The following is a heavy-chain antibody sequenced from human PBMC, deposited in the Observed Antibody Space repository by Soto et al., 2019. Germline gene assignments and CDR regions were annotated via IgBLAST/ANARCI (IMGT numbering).Heavy chain of an antibody. V-gene: IGHV1-69*12. J-gene: IGHJ6*02. CDR1: GGTFSSYG. CDR2: IIPIFGTA. CDR3: ARAAQPRDFYYGMDV. Sequence: QGQLVQSGAEVKKPGSSVKVSCKASGGTFSSYGISWVRQAPGQGLEWMGGIIPIFGTANYAQKFQGRVTITADESSSTAYMELSSLRSEDTAVYYCARAAQPRDFYYGMDVWGQGTTVTVSS.